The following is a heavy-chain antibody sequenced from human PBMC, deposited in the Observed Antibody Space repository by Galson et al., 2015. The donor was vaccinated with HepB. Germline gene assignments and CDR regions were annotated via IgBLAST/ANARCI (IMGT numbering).Heavy chain of an antibody. CDR2: ISYDGSNK. D-gene: IGHD1-20*01. J-gene: IGHJ4*02. CDR3: AKGNNWNDGGYFDY. V-gene: IGHV3-30*18. CDR1: GFTFSSYG. Sequence: SLRLSCAASGFTFSSYGMHWVRQAPGKGLEWVAIISYDGSNKYYADSVKGRFTISRDNSKNTLYLQMNSLRAEDTAVYYCAKGNNWNDGGYFDYWGQGTLVTVSS.